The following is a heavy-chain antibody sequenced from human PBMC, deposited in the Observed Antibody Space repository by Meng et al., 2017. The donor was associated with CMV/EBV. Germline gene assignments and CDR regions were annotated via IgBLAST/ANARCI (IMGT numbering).Heavy chain of an antibody. J-gene: IGHJ4*02. CDR1: GFTFSGSA. Sequence: GESLKISCAASGFTFSGSAMHWVRQASGKGLEWVGRIRSKANSYATAYAASVRGRFTIARADSKNTAYLQMNRLKTEDTSVYYCTRGFVVHETSDYWGQGTLVTVSS. CDR2: IRSKANSYAT. V-gene: IGHV3-73*01. CDR3: TRGFVVHETSDY. D-gene: IGHD2-2*01.